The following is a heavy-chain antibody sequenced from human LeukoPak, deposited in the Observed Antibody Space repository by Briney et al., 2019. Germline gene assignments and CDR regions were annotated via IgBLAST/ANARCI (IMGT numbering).Heavy chain of an antibody. D-gene: IGHD3-22*01. CDR1: GYTFTDYY. CDR2: IKPNGGGT. J-gene: IGHJ5*02. CDR3: ARAVYYDKSGYHSDP. Sequence: ASVKVSCKASGYTFTDYYIHWVRQAPGQGLEWMGRIKPNGGGTDYAQEFRGRVSMTRDTSITTASMELSRLTSDDTAVYYCARAVYYDKSGYHSDPWGQGTLVTVSS. V-gene: IGHV1-2*06.